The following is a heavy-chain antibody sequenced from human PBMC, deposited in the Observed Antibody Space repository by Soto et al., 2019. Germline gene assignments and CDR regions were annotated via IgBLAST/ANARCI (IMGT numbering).Heavy chain of an antibody. J-gene: IGHJ4*02. CDR2: ISGNGGST. V-gene: IGHV3-64D*08. D-gene: IGHD6-19*01. Sequence: GGSLRLSCSASGFTFGSYAMHWVRQAPGKGLEYVSAISGNGGSTYYADSVKGRFTISRDNSKNTLYLQMSSLRAEDTAVYYCVKTSSGWYPFQYYFDYWGQGTLVTVSS. CDR1: GFTFGSYA. CDR3: VKTSSGWYPFQYYFDY.